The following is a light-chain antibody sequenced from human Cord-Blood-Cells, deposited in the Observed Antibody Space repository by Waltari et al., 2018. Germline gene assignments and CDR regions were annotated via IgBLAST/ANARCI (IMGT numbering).Light chain of an antibody. CDR1: QSLLHSKGYNY. V-gene: IGKV2-28*01. J-gene: IGKJ1*01. Sequence: DIVMTQSRLSLPVTPGAPASISSRSSQSLLHSKGYNYLDCYLQKPGQSPQLLIYLGSNRASGVPDRFSGTGSGTDFTLKISRVEAEDVGVYYCMQALQTPRTFGQGTKVEIK. CDR3: MQALQTPRT. CDR2: LGS.